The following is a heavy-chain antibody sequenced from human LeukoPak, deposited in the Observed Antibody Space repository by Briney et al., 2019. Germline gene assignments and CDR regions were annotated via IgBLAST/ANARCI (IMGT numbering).Heavy chain of an antibody. Sequence: GASVKVSCKASGYTFSSHGISWVRQGPGQGLEWMGWISAYNGSTNYAQKLQGRVTMTTDTSTSTAYMELRSLRSDDTAVYYCARDKYCSGGSCYPPLGMDVWGQGTTVTVSS. CDR2: ISAYNGST. CDR1: GYTFSSHG. V-gene: IGHV1-18*01. J-gene: IGHJ6*02. CDR3: ARDKYCSGGSCYPPLGMDV. D-gene: IGHD2-15*01.